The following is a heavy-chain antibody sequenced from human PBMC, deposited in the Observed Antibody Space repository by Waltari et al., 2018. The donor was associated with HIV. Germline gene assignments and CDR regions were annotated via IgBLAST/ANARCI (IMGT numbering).Heavy chain of an antibody. J-gene: IGHJ5*02. CDR3: ARGPMYKWFDP. Sequence: VQPGGSLRLSCAASGFRFDDYAMHWVRQAPGKGLEWVSGISWRSGNIAYADSVRGRFTISRDNAKNSLYLRMNSLRPDDTGFYYCARGPMYKWFDPWGQGTLVTVSS. V-gene: IGHV3-9*01. CDR1: GFRFDDYA. CDR2: ISWRSGNI. D-gene: IGHD3-10*02.